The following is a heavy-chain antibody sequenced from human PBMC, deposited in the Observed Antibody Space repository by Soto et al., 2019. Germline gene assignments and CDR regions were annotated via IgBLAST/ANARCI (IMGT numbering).Heavy chain of an antibody. D-gene: IGHD5-12*01. CDR3: VRRSDSDISGYSDFDY. J-gene: IGHJ4*02. CDR2: IYPSDSDT. V-gene: IGHV5-51*01. CDR1: GYNFASHW. Sequence: ESLKISCKGSGYNFASHWIGWVRQTPGKGLEWMGTIYPSDSDTRYSPSFQGQVSISADKSINTAYLQWSSLKASDTAIYFCVRRSDSDISGYSDFDYWGQGTRVTVSS.